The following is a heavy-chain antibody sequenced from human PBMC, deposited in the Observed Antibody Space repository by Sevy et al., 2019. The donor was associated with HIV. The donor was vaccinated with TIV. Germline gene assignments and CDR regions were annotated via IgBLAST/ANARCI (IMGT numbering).Heavy chain of an antibody. D-gene: IGHD1-26*01. Sequence: SATLSLTCTVSGGSITSLYWNWIRQPPGKGLEWIANIYYNGHINYNPSLKSRVTLSLDTSRNQFSLRLSSVTAADTAMYYCAGGNAWGRGYSWGQGTLVTVSS. CDR1: GGSITSLY. J-gene: IGHJ4*02. CDR3: AGGNAWGRGYS. CDR2: IYYNGHI. V-gene: IGHV4-59*11.